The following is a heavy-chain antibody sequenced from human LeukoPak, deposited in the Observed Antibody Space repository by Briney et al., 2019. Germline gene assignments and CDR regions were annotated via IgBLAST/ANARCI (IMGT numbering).Heavy chain of an antibody. V-gene: IGHV3-74*01. D-gene: IGHD3-10*01. CDR1: GFTFSSYW. J-gene: IGHJ4*02. CDR3: ARGGIRFIDY. Sequence: GGSLRLSCAATGFTFSSYWMYWVRQDAEKGLVWVSRINSDGSSTNYADSVKGRFTFSRDNAKNTLFLQMNSLRAEVTAVYYCARGGIRFIDYWGQGTLVTVSS. CDR2: INSDGSST.